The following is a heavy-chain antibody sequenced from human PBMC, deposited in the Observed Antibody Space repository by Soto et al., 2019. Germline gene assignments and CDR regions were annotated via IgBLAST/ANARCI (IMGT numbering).Heavy chain of an antibody. CDR1: GGSISSGGYY. Sequence: PSVTLSLTCTVSGGSISSGGYYWSWIRQHPGQGLEWIGYIYYGGSTYYNPSLNCRATISGDTSKNQFSLKLSSVTAADTAVYFRARGWYYYENSGHNSYGYWGQGILVTVSS. CDR3: ARGWYYYENSGHNSYGY. J-gene: IGHJ4*01. D-gene: IGHD3-22*01. V-gene: IGHV4-31*03. CDR2: IYYGGST.